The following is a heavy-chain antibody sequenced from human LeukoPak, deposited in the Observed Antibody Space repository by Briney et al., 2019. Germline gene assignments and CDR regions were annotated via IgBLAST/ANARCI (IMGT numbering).Heavy chain of an antibody. J-gene: IGHJ4*02. Sequence: SVKVSCKASGGTFSSYAISWVRQAPGQGLEWMGRIIPILGIANYAQKLQGRVTMTTDTSTSTAYMELRSLRSDDTAVYHCARVVGVVVYYYDYWGQGTLVTVSS. V-gene: IGHV1-69*04. CDR1: GGTFSSYA. D-gene: IGHD2-8*02. CDR2: IIPILGIA. CDR3: ARVVGVVVYYYDY.